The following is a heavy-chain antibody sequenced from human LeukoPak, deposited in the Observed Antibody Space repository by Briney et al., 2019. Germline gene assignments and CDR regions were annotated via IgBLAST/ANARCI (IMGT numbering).Heavy chain of an antibody. CDR1: GFTFSSYA. J-gene: IGHJ4*02. CDR2: ISYDGSNK. Sequence: GRSLRPSCAASGFTFSSYAMHWVRQAPGKGLEWVAVISYDGSNKYYADSVKGRFTISRDNSKNTLYLQMNSLRAEDTAVYYCAKDLGYWGQGTLVTVSS. CDR3: AKDLGY. V-gene: IGHV3-30-3*01.